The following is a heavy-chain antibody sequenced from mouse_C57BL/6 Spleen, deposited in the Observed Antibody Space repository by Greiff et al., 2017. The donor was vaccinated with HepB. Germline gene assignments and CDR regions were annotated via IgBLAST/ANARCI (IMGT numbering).Heavy chain of an antibody. Sequence: VQLQQSGPELVKPGASVKIPCKASGYTFTDYNMDWVKQSHGKSLEWIGDINPNNGGTIYNQKFKGKATLTVDKSSSTAYMELRILTSEDTAVDYCARGDYGSSYLDYWGQGTTLTVSS. J-gene: IGHJ2*01. V-gene: IGHV1-18*01. CDR3: ARGDYGSSYLDY. D-gene: IGHD1-1*01. CDR1: GYTFTDYN. CDR2: INPNNGGT.